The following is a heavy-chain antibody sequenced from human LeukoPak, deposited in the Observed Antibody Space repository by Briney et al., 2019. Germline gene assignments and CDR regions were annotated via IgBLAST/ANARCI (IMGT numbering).Heavy chain of an antibody. CDR3: ARDHSSGWYGDY. V-gene: IGHV1-2*02. CDR2: INPNSGVT. CDR1: GYTFTGYY. D-gene: IGHD6-13*01. Sequence: ASVKVSCKASGYTFTGYYMHWVRQAPGQGLEWMGWINPNSGVTNYAQKFQGRVTMTRDTSISSAYMELSRLRSDDTAVYYCARDHSSGWYGDYWAQGTLVTVSS. J-gene: IGHJ4*02.